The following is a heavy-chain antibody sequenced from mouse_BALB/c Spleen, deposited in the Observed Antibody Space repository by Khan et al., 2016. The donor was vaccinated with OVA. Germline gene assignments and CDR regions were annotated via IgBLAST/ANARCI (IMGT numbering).Heavy chain of an antibody. V-gene: IGHV3-2*02. CDR1: GYSITSGYG. D-gene: IGHD1-2*01. Sequence: EVQLQESGPGLVKPSQSLSLTCTVTGYSITSGYGWNWIRQFPGNKLEWMGYISYSGGTNYNPSLKSRIYITRDTSKNQFFLQLNSVTTEDTATYYCARTARIKYWGQGTTLTVSS. J-gene: IGHJ2*01. CDR3: ARTARIKY. CDR2: ISYSGGT.